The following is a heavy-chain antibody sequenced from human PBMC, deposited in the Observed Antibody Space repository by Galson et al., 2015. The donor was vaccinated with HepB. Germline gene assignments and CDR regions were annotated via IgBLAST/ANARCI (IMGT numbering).Heavy chain of an antibody. Sequence: SLRLSCAASGFSVSNYGMHWVRQAPGKGLEWVAVMWSDGINKYYGDSVKGRFTIPRDKSKNTLFLQMNSLRVEDTAVYYCAKDAMKSSYYFDHWGQGTLVTVSS. D-gene: IGHD6-6*01. CDR1: GFSVSNYG. CDR2: MWSDGINK. CDR3: AKDAMKSSYYFDH. V-gene: IGHV3-33*03. J-gene: IGHJ4*02.